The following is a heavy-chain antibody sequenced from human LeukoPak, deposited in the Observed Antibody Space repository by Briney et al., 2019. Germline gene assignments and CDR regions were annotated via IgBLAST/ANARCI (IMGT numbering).Heavy chain of an antibody. D-gene: IGHD6-19*01. V-gene: IGHV3-21*01. Sequence: GGSLRLSCVASGFTFSSYSMNWVRQAPGKGLEWVSSISSSSSYIYYADSVKGRFTISRDNAKNSLYLQMNSLRAEDTAVYYCARGYSSGWYGYWYFDLWGRGTLVTVSS. CDR2: ISSSSSYI. CDR3: ARGYSSGWYGYWYFDL. J-gene: IGHJ2*01. CDR1: GFTFSSYS.